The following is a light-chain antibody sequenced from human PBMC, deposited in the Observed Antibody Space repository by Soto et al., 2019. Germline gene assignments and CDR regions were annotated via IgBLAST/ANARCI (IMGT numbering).Light chain of an antibody. CDR2: EVS. CDR1: NNDVGGYNY. Sequence: QSVLTQPASVSGSPGQSITISCTGTNNDVGGYNYVSWYQQHPGKAPKLMIYEVSNRPSGVSNRFSGSKSGNTASLTISGLQAEDEADYYCSSYTTSSTLVFGGGTQLTVL. J-gene: IGLJ3*02. CDR3: SSYTTSSTLV. V-gene: IGLV2-14*01.